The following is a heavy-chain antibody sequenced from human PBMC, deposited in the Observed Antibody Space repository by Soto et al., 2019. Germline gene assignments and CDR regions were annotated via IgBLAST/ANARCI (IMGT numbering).Heavy chain of an antibody. CDR1: GGSISSGGYY. Sequence: SETLSLTCTVSGGSISSGGYYWSWIRQHPGKGLEWIGYIYYSGSTYYNPSLKSRVTISVDTSKNQFSLKLSSVTAADTAVYYCAKDRISELRFLEWYSPGYYYGMDVWGQGTTVTVSS. V-gene: IGHV4-31*03. J-gene: IGHJ6*02. CDR3: AKDRISELRFLEWYSPGYYYGMDV. D-gene: IGHD3-3*01. CDR2: IYYSGST.